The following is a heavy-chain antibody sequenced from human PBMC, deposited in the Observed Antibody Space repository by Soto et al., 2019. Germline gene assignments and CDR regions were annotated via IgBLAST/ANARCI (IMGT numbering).Heavy chain of an antibody. J-gene: IGHJ6*04. V-gene: IGHV1-18*01. CDR2: ISAYNGNT. CDR1: GYTFTSYG. D-gene: IGHD3-16*02. CDR3: ARGGPSLGLHLGELSSLDV. Sequence: ASVKVSCKASGYTFTSYGISWVRQAPGQGLEWMGWISAYNGNTNYAQKLQGRVTMTTDTSTSTAYMELRSLRSDDTAVYYCARGGPSLGLHLGELSSLDVWGKGTTVTVSS.